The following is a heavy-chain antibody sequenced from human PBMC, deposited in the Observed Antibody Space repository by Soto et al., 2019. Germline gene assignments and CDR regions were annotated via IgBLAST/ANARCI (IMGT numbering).Heavy chain of an antibody. D-gene: IGHD4-4*01. CDR2: IYNSGRT. CDR1: GGSISSYY. Sequence: SETLSLTCTVSGGSISSYYWSWIRQSPDKGLEWIGYIYNSGRTYYNPSLESRLTISVDTSKNQFSLRLSSVTAADTAVYYCTRVTTVRSLDYRDKGTLVTVSS. CDR3: TRVTTVRSLDY. V-gene: IGHV4-59*01. J-gene: IGHJ4*02.